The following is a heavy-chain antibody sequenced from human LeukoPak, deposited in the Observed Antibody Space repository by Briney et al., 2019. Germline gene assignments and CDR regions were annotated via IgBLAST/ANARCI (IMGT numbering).Heavy chain of an antibody. CDR3: ARILYYYGSGSQYGMDV. D-gene: IGHD3-10*01. CDR2: INPNSGGT. V-gene: IGHV1-2*02. J-gene: IGHJ6*02. Sequence: ASVKVSCKASGYTFTGYYVHWVRQAPGQGLEWMGWINPNSGGTNYAQKFQGRVTMTRDTSISTAYMELSRLRSDDTAVYYCARILYYYGSGSQYGMDVWGQGTTVTVSS. CDR1: GYTFTGYY.